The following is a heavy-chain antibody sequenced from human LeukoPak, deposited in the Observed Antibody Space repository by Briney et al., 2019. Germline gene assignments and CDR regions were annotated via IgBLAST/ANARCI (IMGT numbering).Heavy chain of an antibody. V-gene: IGHV4-59*01. J-gene: IGHJ5*02. CDR3: ARGGASSEWFDP. CDR1: GDSISGYY. CDR2: IHSSGTT. Sequence: SETLSLTCTVSGDSISGYYWSWIRQPPGKGLEWIAFIHSSGTTNYNPSLKSRVSISVDTSTNQFSLNVTSVTAAATAVYYCARGGASSEWFDPWGQGTLVTVSS. D-gene: IGHD6-25*01.